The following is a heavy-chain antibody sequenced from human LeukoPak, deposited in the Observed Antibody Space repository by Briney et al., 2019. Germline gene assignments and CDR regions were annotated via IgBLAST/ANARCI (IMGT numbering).Heavy chain of an antibody. CDR3: ARWYSSSSYYYYYGMDV. D-gene: IGHD6-6*01. CDR2: IYPSDSDI. J-gene: IGHJ6*02. Sequence: GESLKISCKGSGYDFTTYWIGWVRQMPGKGLEWMGIIYPSDSDITYSPSFQGQVTISADRSISTAYLQWSSLKASDTAMYYCARWYSSSSYYYYYGMDVWGQGTTVTVSS. V-gene: IGHV5-51*01. CDR1: GYDFTTYW.